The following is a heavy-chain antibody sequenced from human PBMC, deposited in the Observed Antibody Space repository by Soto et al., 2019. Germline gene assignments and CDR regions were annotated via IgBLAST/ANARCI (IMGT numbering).Heavy chain of an antibody. V-gene: IGHV4-4*07. CDR3: ARGQRFSDWFDP. Sequence: SETLSLTCTVSGGAISTYYWTWIRQPAGKGLEGIGRIYSSGSTKYNPSLQSRVTMSLDTSNNQFSLRLTSVTAADTAVYYCARGQRFSDWFDPWGQGTLVTVSS. CDR2: IYSSGST. J-gene: IGHJ5*02. D-gene: IGHD2-2*01. CDR1: GGAISTYY.